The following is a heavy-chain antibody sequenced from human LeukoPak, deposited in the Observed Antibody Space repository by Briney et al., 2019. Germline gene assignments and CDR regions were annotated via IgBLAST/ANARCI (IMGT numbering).Heavy chain of an antibody. J-gene: IGHJ4*02. CDR3: ARDSSSWEFDY. Sequence: ASVKVSCKASGYTFTSYYMHWVRQAPGQGLEWMGIINPRGGSTSYAQKFQGRVTMTRDTSTSTVYMELSSLRSEDTAVYYCARDSSSWEFDYWGQGTLVTVSS. CDR1: GYTFTSYY. V-gene: IGHV1-46*01. D-gene: IGHD6-13*01. CDR2: INPRGGST.